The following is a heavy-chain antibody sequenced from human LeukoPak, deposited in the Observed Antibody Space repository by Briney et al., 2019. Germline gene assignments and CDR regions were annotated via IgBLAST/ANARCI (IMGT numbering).Heavy chain of an antibody. Sequence: PSETLSLTCTVSGGSISSYYWSWIRQPARKGLEWIGRIYTSGSTNYNPSLTSRVTMSVDTSKNQCSLKLSSVTAADTAVYYCARVRPRVWFGELLGPSWFDPWGQGTLVTVSS. CDR3: ARVRPRVWFGELLGPSWFDP. J-gene: IGHJ5*02. CDR2: IYTSGST. V-gene: IGHV4-4*07. CDR1: GGSISSYY. D-gene: IGHD3-10*01.